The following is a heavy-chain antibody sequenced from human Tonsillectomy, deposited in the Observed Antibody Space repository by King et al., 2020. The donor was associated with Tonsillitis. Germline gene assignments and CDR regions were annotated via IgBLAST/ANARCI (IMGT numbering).Heavy chain of an antibody. CDR1: GFSFNTYW. CDR3: ARQQYYYDSIGSLRGDDAFDI. V-gene: IGHV5-10-1*03. J-gene: IGHJ3*02. CDR2: IDPSDSYT. D-gene: IGHD3-22*01. Sequence: VQLVESGAEVKKPGESLRISCKGFGFSFNTYWISWVRQMPGKGLEWMGRIDPSDSYTNYSPSFQGHVTISADKSIRTAYLQWSSLKASDSAMYYCARQQYYYDSIGSLRGDDAFDIWGQGTVVTVSS.